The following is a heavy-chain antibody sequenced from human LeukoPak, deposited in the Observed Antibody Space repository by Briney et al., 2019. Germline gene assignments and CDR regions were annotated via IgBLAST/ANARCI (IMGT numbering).Heavy chain of an antibody. J-gene: IGHJ4*02. CDR2: ISYSGST. Sequence: PSETLSLTCTISGGSISSYYWSWIRQPPGKGLEWIGYISYSGSTNYNPSLKSRVTVSIDTSKNHFSLKLRSVTAADTAVYYCARGTQRWELLDHFDHWGQGTLVTVSS. CDR3: ARGTQRWELLDHFDH. D-gene: IGHD1-26*01. CDR1: GGSISSYY. V-gene: IGHV4-59*08.